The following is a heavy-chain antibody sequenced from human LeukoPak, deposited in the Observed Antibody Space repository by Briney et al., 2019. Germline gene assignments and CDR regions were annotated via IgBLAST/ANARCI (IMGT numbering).Heavy chain of an antibody. D-gene: IGHD3-22*01. J-gene: IGHJ4*02. V-gene: IGHV3-23*01. CDR3: AKPFDYSGYYFDS. CDR1: GFTFSGYA. CDR2: ISGSGSTT. Sequence: GGSLRLSCAASGFTFSGYAMSWVRQAPGKGLEWVSAISGSGSTTYYADSVKGRFTVSGDNSKSTLYLQMNSLRAEDTAVYYCAKPFDYSGYYFDSWGQGTLVTVSS.